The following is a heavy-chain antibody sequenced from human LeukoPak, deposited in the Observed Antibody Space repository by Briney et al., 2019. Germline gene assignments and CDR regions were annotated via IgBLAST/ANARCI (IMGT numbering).Heavy chain of an antibody. V-gene: IGHV4-59*01. CDR2: IYYSGST. Sequence: TSSETLSLTCTVSGGSISSYYWSWIRQPPGKGLEWIGYIYYSGSTTYNPSLKSRVTISADTSKSQFSLKLNSLTTADTAVYYCTRGAGWLIDYWGQGILVTVSS. CDR3: TRGAGWLIDY. D-gene: IGHD3-16*01. J-gene: IGHJ4*02. CDR1: GGSISSYY.